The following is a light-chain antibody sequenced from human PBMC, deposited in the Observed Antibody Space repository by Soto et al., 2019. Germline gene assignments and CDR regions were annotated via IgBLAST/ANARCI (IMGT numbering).Light chain of an antibody. CDR2: AAS. J-gene: IGKJ1*01. Sequence: DFQMTQSPSSLSASVGDRVTITCRASQSISSYLNWYQQRPGKAPKLLIYAASSLQSGVPSRFSGSGSGTDFTLTISSLQPEDFTTYYCQQTYSAPWTFGQGTK. CDR1: QSISSY. CDR3: QQTYSAPWT. V-gene: IGKV1-39*01.